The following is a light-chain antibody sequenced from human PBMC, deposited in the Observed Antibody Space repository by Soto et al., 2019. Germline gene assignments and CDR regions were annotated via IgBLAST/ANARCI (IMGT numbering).Light chain of an antibody. V-gene: IGKV3-20*01. J-gene: IGKJ1*01. CDR3: QQFGNSPWT. CDR2: GTS. CDR1: QSVPSTY. Sequence: VLSQSPAILSLSPGERATLSCRASQSVPSTYFAWYQQKAGQPPRLLISGTSNRATGIPDRFSGSGSGTDFTLTISGLEPEDFAVYFCQQFGNSPWTFGQGTKWISN.